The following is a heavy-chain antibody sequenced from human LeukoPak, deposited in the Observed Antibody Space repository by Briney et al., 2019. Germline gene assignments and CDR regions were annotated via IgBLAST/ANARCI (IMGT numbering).Heavy chain of an antibody. D-gene: IGHD1-1*01. V-gene: IGHV1-69*04. CDR1: GGTFSSYA. CDR3: ARLAERRWVDS. CDR2: IIPIFGIA. Sequence: SVKVSCKASGGTFSSYAISWVRQAPGQGLEWMGRIIPIFGIANYAQKFQGRVTITADKSTSTAYMELSSLRSEDTAVYYCARLAERRWVDSWGQGTLVTVSS. J-gene: IGHJ4*02.